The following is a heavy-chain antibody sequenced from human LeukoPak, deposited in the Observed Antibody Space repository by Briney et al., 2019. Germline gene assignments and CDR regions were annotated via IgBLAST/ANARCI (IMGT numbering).Heavy chain of an antibody. D-gene: IGHD6-13*01. CDR3: AKAAGILFHFQH. J-gene: IGHJ1*01. CDR2: ISGSGGST. V-gene: IGHV3-23*01. CDR1: GFTVSSNY. Sequence: AGGSLRLSCAASGFTVSSNYMSWVRQAPGKGLEWVSAISGSGGSTYYADSVKGRFTISRDNSKNTLYLQMNSLRAEDTAVYHCAKAAGILFHFQHWGQGTLVTVSS.